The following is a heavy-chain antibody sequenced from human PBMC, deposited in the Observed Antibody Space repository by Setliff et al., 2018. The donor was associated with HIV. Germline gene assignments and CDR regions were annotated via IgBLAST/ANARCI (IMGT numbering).Heavy chain of an antibody. CDR1: GFTFSSYA. D-gene: IGHD2-2*01. V-gene: IGHV3-21*01. J-gene: IGHJ4*02. Sequence: GGSLRLSCAASGFTFSSYAMHWVRQAPGKGLEWVSSISPDSTYIYYADSVKGRFTISRDNAKNSLYLQMNSLRAEDTAVYYCTRRYCTSTSCSSPYDYWGRGTLVTVSS. CDR3: TRRYCTSTSCSSPYDY. CDR2: ISPDSTYI.